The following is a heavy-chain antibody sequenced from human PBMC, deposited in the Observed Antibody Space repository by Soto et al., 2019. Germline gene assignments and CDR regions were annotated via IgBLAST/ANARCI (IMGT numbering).Heavy chain of an antibody. CDR3: ARGTQQQLVLDY. CDR2: IHYSGST. J-gene: IGHJ4*02. D-gene: IGHD6-13*01. Sequence: PSETLSLTCTVSGGSISSYYWSWIRQPPGKGVEWIGYIHYSGSTDYNPSLKSRVTISVDTSKNQFSLKLSSVTAADTAVYYCARGTQQQLVLDYWGQGTLVTVSS. CDR1: GGSISSYY. V-gene: IGHV4-59*12.